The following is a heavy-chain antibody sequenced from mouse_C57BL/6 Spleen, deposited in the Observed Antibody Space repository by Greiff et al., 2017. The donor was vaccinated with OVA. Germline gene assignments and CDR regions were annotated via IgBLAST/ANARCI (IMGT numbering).Heavy chain of an antibody. CDR2: ILPGSGST. CDR1: GYTFTGYW. D-gene: IGHD1-1*01. CDR3: ARGGTTVVAPNWYFDV. J-gene: IGHJ1*03. Sequence: VMLVESGAELMKPGASVKLSCKATGYTFTGYWIEWVKQRPGHGLEWIGEILPGSGSTNYNEKFKGKATFTADTSSNTAYMQLSSLTTEDSAIYYSARGGTTVVAPNWYFDVWGTGTTVTVSS. V-gene: IGHV1-9*01.